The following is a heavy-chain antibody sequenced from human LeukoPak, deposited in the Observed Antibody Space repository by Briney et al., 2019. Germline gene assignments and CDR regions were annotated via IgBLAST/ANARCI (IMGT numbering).Heavy chain of an antibody. Sequence: SVKVSCKASGGTFSSYAISWVRQAPGQGIKWMGGIIPIFGTANYAQKFQGRVTITTDESTSTAYMELSSLRSEDTAVYYCARGHSSSWYPNNWFDTWGQGTLVTVSS. CDR3: ARGHSSSWYPNNWFDT. V-gene: IGHV1-69*05. J-gene: IGHJ5*02. CDR2: IIPIFGTA. D-gene: IGHD6-13*01. CDR1: GGTFSSYA.